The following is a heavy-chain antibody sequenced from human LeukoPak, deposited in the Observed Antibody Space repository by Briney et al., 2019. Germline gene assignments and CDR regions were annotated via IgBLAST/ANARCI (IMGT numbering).Heavy chain of an antibody. CDR1: GGSFSGYY. D-gene: IGHD2-2*02. V-gene: IGHV4-34*01. CDR3: ARLRSYCSSTSCYTGYMDV. CDR2: INHSGST. Sequence: RSSETLSLTCAVYGGSFSGYYWSWIRQPPGKGLEWIGEINHSGSTNYNPSLKSRVTISVDTSKNQFSLKLSSVTAADTAVYYCARLRSYCSSTSCYTGYMDVWGKGTTVTVSS. J-gene: IGHJ6*03.